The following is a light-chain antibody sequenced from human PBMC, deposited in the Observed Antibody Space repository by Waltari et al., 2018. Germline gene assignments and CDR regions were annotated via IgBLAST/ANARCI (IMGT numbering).Light chain of an antibody. CDR3: AAWDDSLNGVV. Sequence: QSVLTQPPSASGTPGQRVTISCSGSSSHIGRTTVNWYQQLPGTAPKLLIYSNNQRPSGVSDRFSGSKSGTSASLAISGLQSEDEADYYCAAWDDSLNGVVFGGGTKLTVL. V-gene: IGLV1-44*01. CDR2: SNN. CDR1: SSHIGRTT. J-gene: IGLJ2*01.